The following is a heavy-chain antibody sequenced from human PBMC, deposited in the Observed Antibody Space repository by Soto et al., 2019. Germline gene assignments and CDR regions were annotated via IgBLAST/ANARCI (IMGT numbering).Heavy chain of an antibody. CDR1: GFTFSSYG. CDR3: AKDSGPGIAADHQHGH. Sequence: PGVSLRLSCATCGFTFSSYGPHWVRQAPGKGLEWVAVISYDGSNKYYADSVKGRFTISRDNSKNTLYLQMDSLRAEDTAVYYCAKDSGPGIAADHQHGHWGHGPLATVPS. J-gene: IGHJ4*01. V-gene: IGHV3-30*18. D-gene: IGHD6-13*01. CDR2: ISYDGSNK.